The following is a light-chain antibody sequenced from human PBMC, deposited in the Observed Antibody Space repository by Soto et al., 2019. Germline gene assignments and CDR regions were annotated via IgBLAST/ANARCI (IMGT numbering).Light chain of an antibody. CDR1: QGISSY. J-gene: IGKJ5*01. V-gene: IGKV1-9*01. Sequence: DIQLTQSPSFLSASVGDRVTITCRASQGISSYLAWYQQKPGKAPKLLIYAAYTLQSGVQSRFSGSGSGTEFTLTISSLQPEDFATDYCQQLNSYPITFGQGTRLEIK. CDR3: QQLNSYPIT. CDR2: AAY.